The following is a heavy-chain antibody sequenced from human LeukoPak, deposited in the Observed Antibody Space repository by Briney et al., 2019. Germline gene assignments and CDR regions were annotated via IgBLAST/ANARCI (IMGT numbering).Heavy chain of an antibody. CDR3: ARHTYDSSGYYFYFDY. J-gene: IGHJ4*02. CDR1: GGSISSYY. V-gene: IGHV4-59*08. CDR2: IYYSGST. D-gene: IGHD3-22*01. Sequence: PSETLSLTCTVSGGSISSYYWSWIRQPPGKGLEWIGYIYYSGSTNYNPSLKSRVTISVDTSKNQFSLKLSSVTAADTAVYYCARHTYDSSGYYFYFDYWGQGTPVTVSS.